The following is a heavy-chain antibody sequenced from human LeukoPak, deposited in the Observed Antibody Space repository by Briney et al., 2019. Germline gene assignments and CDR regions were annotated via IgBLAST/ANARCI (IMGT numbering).Heavy chain of an antibody. Sequence: GGSLRLSCAASGFTFSSYWMHWVRQAPGKGLVWVSVISSDGTTTTYADSVKGRFTISRDNAKNTLYLQMNSLRAEDTAIYYCAKDGGKSYSTTYDYWGQGTLVTVSS. CDR1: GFTFSSYW. D-gene: IGHD2-15*01. V-gene: IGHV3-74*01. J-gene: IGHJ4*02. CDR2: ISSDGTTT. CDR3: AKDGGKSYSTTYDY.